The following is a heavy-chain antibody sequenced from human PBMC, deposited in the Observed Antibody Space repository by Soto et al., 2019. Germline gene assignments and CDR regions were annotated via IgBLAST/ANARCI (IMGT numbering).Heavy chain of an antibody. CDR2: IYYSGST. CDR1: GGSISSYY. CDR3: ARHTYDILTGYCDY. V-gene: IGHV4-59*05. Sequence: SXTLSLTCTVSGGSISSYYWSWIRQPPGKGLEWIGSIYYSGSTYYNPSLKSRVTISVDTSKNQFSLKLSSVTAADTAVYYCARHTYDILTGYCDYWGQGTLVTVSS. J-gene: IGHJ4*02. D-gene: IGHD3-9*01.